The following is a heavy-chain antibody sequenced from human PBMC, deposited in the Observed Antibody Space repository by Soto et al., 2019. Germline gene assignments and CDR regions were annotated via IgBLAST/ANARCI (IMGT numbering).Heavy chain of an antibody. Sequence: GGSLRLSCAASGFTFTRYSMNWVRQAPGKGLEWVSPISSTTNYIYYADSMKGRFTVSRDNAKNSVYLEMNSLSAEDTAVYYCARESEDLTSNFDYWGQGTLVTVSS. J-gene: IGHJ4*02. V-gene: IGHV3-21*01. CDR1: GFTFTRYS. CDR2: ISSTTNYI. CDR3: ARESEDLTSNFDY.